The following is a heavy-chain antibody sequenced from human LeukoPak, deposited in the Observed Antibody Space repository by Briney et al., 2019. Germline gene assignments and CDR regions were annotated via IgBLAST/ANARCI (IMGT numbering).Heavy chain of an antibody. J-gene: IGHJ5*02. CDR2: IYHSGST. CDR1: GYSISSGYY. Sequence: SETLSLTCAVSGYSISSGYYWGWIRQPPGKGLEWIGSIYHSGSTYYNPSLESRVTISVDTSKNQFSLKLSSVTAADTAVYYCARVRNNWNYFSARNNWFDPWGQGTLVTVSS. V-gene: IGHV4-38-2*01. CDR3: ARVRNNWNYFSARNNWFDP. D-gene: IGHD1-7*01.